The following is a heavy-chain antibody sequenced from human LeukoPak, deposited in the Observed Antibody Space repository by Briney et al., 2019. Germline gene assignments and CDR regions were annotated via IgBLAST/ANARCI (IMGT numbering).Heavy chain of an antibody. V-gene: IGHV1-2*02. Sequence: ASLKVSCKASGYTFTDYYMHWVRQAPGQGLEWMGWSNPNSGGTNSAQRFQGRVTIARDTSISTAYMELSRLRSDDTAVYHCARSREATAGPFDYWGQGTLVTVSS. D-gene: IGHD6-13*01. CDR3: ARSREATAGPFDY. J-gene: IGHJ4*02. CDR2: SNPNSGGT. CDR1: GYTFTDYY.